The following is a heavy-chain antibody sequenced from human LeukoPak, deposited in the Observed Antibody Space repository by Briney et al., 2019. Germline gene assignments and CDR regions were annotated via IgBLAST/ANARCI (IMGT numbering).Heavy chain of an antibody. CDR1: GGSISSGGYS. CDR2: IYSGGST. Sequence: LSLTCAVSGGSISSGGYSWSWIRQPPGKGLEWVSVIYSGGSTYYADSVKGRFTISRDNSKNTLYLQMNSLRAEDTAVYYCARDFGNGYYYYYGMDVWGQGTTVTVSS. V-gene: IGHV3-66*01. D-gene: IGHD2-8*01. J-gene: IGHJ6*02. CDR3: ARDFGNGYYYYYGMDV.